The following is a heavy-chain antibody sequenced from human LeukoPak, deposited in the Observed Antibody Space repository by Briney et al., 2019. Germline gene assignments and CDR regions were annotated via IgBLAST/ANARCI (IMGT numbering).Heavy chain of an antibody. J-gene: IGHJ6*02. CDR3: ARLITGTVHYYGMDV. CDR1: GGSISSYY. V-gene: IGHV4-59*01. CDR2: IYYSGST. D-gene: IGHD1-20*01. Sequence: SSETLSLTCTVSGGSISSYYWSWIRQPLGKGLEWIGYIYYSGSTNYNPSLKSRVTISVDTSKNQFSLKLSSVTAADTAVYYCARLITGTVHYYGMDVWGQGTTVTVSS.